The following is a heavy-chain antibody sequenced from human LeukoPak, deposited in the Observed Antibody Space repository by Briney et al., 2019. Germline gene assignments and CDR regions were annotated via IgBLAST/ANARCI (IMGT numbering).Heavy chain of an antibody. CDR1: GFTFSTHT. CDR2: ISYDGSNK. J-gene: IGHJ6*02. V-gene: IGHV3-30-3*01. Sequence: GGSLRLSCAASGFTFSTHTLHWVRQAPGKGLEWVAIISYDGSNKYYADSVKGRFTISRDNSRSTLYLQMNSLRAEDTAVYYCARDGRSQLLCLSCMDVWGQGTTVTVSS. CDR3: ARDGRSQLLCLSCMDV. D-gene: IGHD2-2*01.